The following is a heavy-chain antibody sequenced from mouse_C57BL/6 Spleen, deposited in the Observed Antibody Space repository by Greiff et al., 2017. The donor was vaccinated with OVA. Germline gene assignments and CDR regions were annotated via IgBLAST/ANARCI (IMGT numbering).Heavy chain of an antibody. CDR1: GYTFTSYW. J-gene: IGHJ3*01. CDR2: IYPGSGST. D-gene: IGHD4-1*01. CDR3: ARWTSWDGFAY. Sequence: QVQLQQPGAELVKPGASVKMSCKASGYTFTSYWITWVKQRPGHGLEWIGDIYPGSGSTNYNEKFKSKATLTVDTSSSTAYMQLSSLTSEDSAVYYCARWTSWDGFAYWAKGLWSLSLQ. V-gene: IGHV1-55*01.